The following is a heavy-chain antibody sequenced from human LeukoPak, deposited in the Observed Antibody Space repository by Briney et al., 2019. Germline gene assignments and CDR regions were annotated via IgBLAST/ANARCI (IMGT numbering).Heavy chain of an antibody. D-gene: IGHD3-22*01. J-gene: IGHJ5*02. CDR1: GFTFSSYS. CDR3: AKDIYYDSSGSPGA. CDR2: ISGDGGST. Sequence: GGSLRLSCAASGFTFSSYSMNWVRQAPGKGLEWVSLISGDGGSTYYADSVKGRFTISRDNSKNSLYLQMNSLRTEDTALYYCAKDIYYDSSGSPGAWGQGTLVTVSS. V-gene: IGHV3-43*02.